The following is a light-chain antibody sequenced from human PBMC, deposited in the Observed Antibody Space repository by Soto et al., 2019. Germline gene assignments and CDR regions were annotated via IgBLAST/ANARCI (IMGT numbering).Light chain of an antibody. CDR3: AAWDDSLSDPYV. Sequence: QSVLTQPPSASGTPGQRVTISCSGSRSNIGSNYVYWYQQLPGTAPKLVMYRNDQRPSGVPDRFSGSKSGTSASLAISGLRSEDEADYYCAAWDDSLSDPYVFGTGTKLTVL. J-gene: IGLJ1*01. V-gene: IGLV1-47*01. CDR2: RND. CDR1: RSNIGSNY.